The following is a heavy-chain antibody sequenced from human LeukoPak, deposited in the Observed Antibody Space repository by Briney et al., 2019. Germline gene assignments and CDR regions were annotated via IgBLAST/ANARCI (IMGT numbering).Heavy chain of an antibody. CDR3: ARVRYDFWSRFRGYYYMDV. CDR1: GFTFSSYW. D-gene: IGHD3-3*01. V-gene: IGHV3-74*01. CDR2: INSDGSST. Sequence: GGSLRLSCAASGFTFSSYWMHWVRQAPGKGLVWVSRINSDGSSTSYADSVKGRFTISRDNAKNTLYLQMNSLRAEDTAVYYCARVRYDFWSRFRGYYYMDVWGKGTTVTVSS. J-gene: IGHJ6*03.